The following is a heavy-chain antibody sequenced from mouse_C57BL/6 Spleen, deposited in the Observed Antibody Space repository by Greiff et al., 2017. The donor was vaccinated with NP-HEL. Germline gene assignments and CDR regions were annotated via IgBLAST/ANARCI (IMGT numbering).Heavy chain of an antibody. CDR1: GYAFSSYW. J-gene: IGHJ4*01. D-gene: IGHD2-3*01. V-gene: IGHV1-80*01. CDR3: ARSYDGYYAMVY. Sequence: QVQLQQSGAELVKPGASVKISCKASGYAFSSYWMNWVKQRPGKGLEWIGQIYPGDGDTNYNGKFKGKATLTADKSSSTAYMQLSSLTSEDSAVYVCARSYDGYYAMVYWGQGTSVTVSS. CDR2: IYPGDGDT.